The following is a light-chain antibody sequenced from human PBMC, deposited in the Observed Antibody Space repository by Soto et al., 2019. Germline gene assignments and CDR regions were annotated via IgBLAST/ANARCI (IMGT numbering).Light chain of an antibody. CDR1: QSVSSSY. J-gene: IGKJ2*01. CDR2: DAS. V-gene: IGKV3D-20*01. CDR3: QQYGSSPYT. Sequence: EIVLTQSPATLSLSPGERATLSCGASQSVSSSYLAWYQQKPGLAPRLLMYDASSRATGIPDRFSCSGSGTDSTLTISRLEPEDFAVYYSQQYGSSPYTVGQGTKLEMK.